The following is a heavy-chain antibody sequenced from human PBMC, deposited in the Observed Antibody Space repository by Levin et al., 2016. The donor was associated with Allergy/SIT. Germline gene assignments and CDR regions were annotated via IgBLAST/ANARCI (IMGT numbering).Heavy chain of an antibody. D-gene: IGHD1-26*01. Sequence: WIRQPPGKGLKWVSSISSSSSYIYYADSVKGRFTISRDNAKNSLYLQMNSLRAEDTAVYYCANGGYSRHWGQGTLVTVSS. CDR3: ANGGYSRH. CDR2: ISSSSSYI. J-gene: IGHJ4*02. V-gene: IGHV3-21*01.